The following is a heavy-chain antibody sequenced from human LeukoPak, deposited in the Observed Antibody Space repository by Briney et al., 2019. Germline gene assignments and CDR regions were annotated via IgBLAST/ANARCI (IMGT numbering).Heavy chain of an antibody. CDR3: ARIIGHDAFDI. CDR2: IHYSGST. V-gene: IGHV4-39*01. J-gene: IGHJ3*02. CDR1: GGSISSSSYY. Sequence: SETLSLTCTVSGGSISSSSYYWGWIRQPPGKGLEWIGSIHYSGSTHYNPSLKSRVTISVDTSKNQFSLRLNSVTAADTAVYYCARIIGHDAFDIWGQGTMVTVSS.